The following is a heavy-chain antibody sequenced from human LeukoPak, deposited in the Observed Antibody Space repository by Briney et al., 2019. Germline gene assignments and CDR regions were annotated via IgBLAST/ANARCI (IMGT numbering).Heavy chain of an antibody. Sequence: GGSLRLSCAASGFTVSSNYMSWVRQAPGKGLEWVSVIYSGGSTYYADSVKGRFTISRDNSKNTLYLQMNSLRAEDTAVYYCARGESSSWSFDYWGQGTLVTVSS. CDR1: GFTVSSNY. CDR3: ARGESSSWSFDY. J-gene: IGHJ4*02. V-gene: IGHV3-66*01. D-gene: IGHD6-13*01. CDR2: IYSGGST.